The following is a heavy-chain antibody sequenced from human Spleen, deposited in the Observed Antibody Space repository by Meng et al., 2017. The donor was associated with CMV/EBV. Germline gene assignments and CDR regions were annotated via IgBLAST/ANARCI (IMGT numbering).Heavy chain of an antibody. Sequence: GESLKISCAASGFTFSSYRINWVRQAPGKGLEWVSVIYSGGSTYYADSVKGRFTISRDNAKNSLYLQMNSLRAEDTAVYYCARVGGTSCADYWGQGTLVTVSS. CDR2: IYSGGST. V-gene: IGHV3-66*02. CDR3: ARVGGTSCADY. J-gene: IGHJ4*02. D-gene: IGHD2-2*01. CDR1: GFTFSSYR.